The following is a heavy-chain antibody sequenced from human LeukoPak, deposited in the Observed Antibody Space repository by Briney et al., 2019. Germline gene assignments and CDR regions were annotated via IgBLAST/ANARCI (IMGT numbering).Heavy chain of an antibody. Sequence: PSGTLSLTCTVSGGSISSGGYYWSWIRQHPGKGLEWIGYIYYSGSTYYNPSLKSRVTISVDTSKNQFSLKLSSVTAADTAVYYCARVPVGRGAFDIWGQGTMVTVSS. CDR3: ARVPVGRGAFDI. CDR1: GGSISSGGYY. CDR2: IYYSGST. J-gene: IGHJ3*02. D-gene: IGHD3-10*01. V-gene: IGHV4-31*03.